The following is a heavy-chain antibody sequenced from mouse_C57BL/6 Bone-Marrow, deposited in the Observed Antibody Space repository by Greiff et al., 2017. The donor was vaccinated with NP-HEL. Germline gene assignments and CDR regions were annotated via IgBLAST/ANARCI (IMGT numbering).Heavy chain of an antibody. CDR1: GYTFTSYW. CDR3: ARRDYYGSFWFAY. D-gene: IGHD1-1*01. J-gene: IGHJ3*01. CDR2: IHPNSGST. Sequence: QVQLQQPGAELVKPGASVKLSCKASGYTFTSYWMHWVKQRPGQGLEWIGMIHPNSGSTNYNAKFKSKATLTVDKSSSTAYMQLSSLTSEDSAGYYCARRDYYGSFWFAYWGQGTLVTVSA. V-gene: IGHV1-64*01.